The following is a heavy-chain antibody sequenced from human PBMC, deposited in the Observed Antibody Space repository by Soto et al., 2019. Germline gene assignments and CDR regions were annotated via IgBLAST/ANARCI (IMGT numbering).Heavy chain of an antibody. J-gene: IGHJ4*02. CDR2: ISAYNGNT. CDR3: ARGGGNDPRPVDY. Sequence: ASVTVSCTASGYTFNSYGISWVRQAPGQGLEWMGWISAYNGNTNYVQKVQSRVTMTTDTSTSTAYMELRSLRSDDTAVYYCARGGGNDPRPVDYWGQGTLVTVSS. V-gene: IGHV1-18*01. D-gene: IGHD5-12*01. CDR1: GYTFNSYG.